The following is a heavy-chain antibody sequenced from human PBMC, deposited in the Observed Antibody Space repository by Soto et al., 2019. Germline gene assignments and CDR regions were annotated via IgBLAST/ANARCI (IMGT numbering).Heavy chain of an antibody. V-gene: IGHV3-7*02. D-gene: IGHD5-18*01. Sequence: GGSLRLSCAASGFTFSNYWMSWVRQAPGKGLEWVANIKQDGNEKYYVDSVKGRFTISRDNAKNSLYLQMNSLGGEDTALYYCATAVAKLPLITPIPWGPGTLVTVSS. J-gene: IGHJ5*02. CDR3: ATAVAKLPLITPIP. CDR2: IKQDGNEK. CDR1: GFTFSNYW.